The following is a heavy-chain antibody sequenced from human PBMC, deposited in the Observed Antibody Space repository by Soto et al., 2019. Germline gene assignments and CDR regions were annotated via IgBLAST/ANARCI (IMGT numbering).Heavy chain of an antibody. CDR3: TRDASRDSSARGWFDP. D-gene: IGHD6-13*01. Sequence: GGSLRRSCAASGFTFRSFTMNWVRQAPGKGLEWVSTISSNSAYIYYTDALRGRFTISRDNAKNSLHLQMNSLRAEDTAVYYCTRDASRDSSARGWFDPWGPGTLVTVSS. CDR2: ISSNSAYI. J-gene: IGHJ5*02. CDR1: GFTFRSFT. V-gene: IGHV3-21*01.